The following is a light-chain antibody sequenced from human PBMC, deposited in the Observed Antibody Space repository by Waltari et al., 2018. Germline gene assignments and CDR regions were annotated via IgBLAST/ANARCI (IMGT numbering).Light chain of an antibody. J-gene: IGLJ2*01. CDR2: GDT. V-gene: IGLV1-40*01. Sequence: QSVLTQPPSVSGAPGQRVTIYCTGSSSNIGATYGLNWYQHLPGTAPKLLIFGDTNRPSGVPDRFSGSKSGTSASLAITGLQAEDEADYYCQSYDRSLSASIFGGGTKLIVL. CDR3: QSYDRSLSASI. CDR1: SSNIGATYG.